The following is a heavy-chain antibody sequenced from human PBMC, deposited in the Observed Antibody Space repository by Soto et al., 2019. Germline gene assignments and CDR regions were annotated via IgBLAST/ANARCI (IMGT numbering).Heavy chain of an antibody. Sequence: QVQLVQSGAEVKKPGSSVKVSCKASGGTFSSYTISWVRQAPGQGLEWMGRIIPILGIANYAQKFQGRVTITADKSTSTAYMELSSLRSEDTAVYYCARDVCSGGSCYSDWFDPWGQGTLVTSPQ. J-gene: IGHJ5*02. CDR2: IIPILGIA. V-gene: IGHV1-69*08. CDR1: GGTFSSYT. D-gene: IGHD2-15*01. CDR3: ARDVCSGGSCYSDWFDP.